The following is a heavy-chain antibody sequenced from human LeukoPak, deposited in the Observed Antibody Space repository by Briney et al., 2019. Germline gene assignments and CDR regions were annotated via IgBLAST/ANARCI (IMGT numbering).Heavy chain of an antibody. CDR2: INHSGST. CDR1: GGSFSGYY. D-gene: IGHD3-3*01. Sequence: SETLYLTCAVYGGSFSGYYWSWIRQPPGKGLGWIGEINHSGSTNYNPSLKSRVTISVDTSKNQFSLKLSSVTAADTAVYYCARETYHYDFWSGYSPNWFDPWGQGTLVTVSS. V-gene: IGHV4-34*01. CDR3: ARETYHYDFWSGYSPNWFDP. J-gene: IGHJ5*02.